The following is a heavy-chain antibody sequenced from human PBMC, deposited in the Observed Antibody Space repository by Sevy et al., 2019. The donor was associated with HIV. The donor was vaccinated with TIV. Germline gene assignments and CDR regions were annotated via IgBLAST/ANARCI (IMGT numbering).Heavy chain of an antibody. CDR2: ISSSSSYM. J-gene: IGHJ6*02. CDR3: ARAWHDIVTGYLTLYYYGMDV. Sequence: GGSLRLSCAASGFTFSSYCMNWVRQAPGKGLEWVSSISSSSSYMYYAYSVKGRVTISRDNAKNSCYLQMNSLKAEDTAVYYCARAWHDIVTGYLTLYYYGMDVWGQGTTVTVSS. V-gene: IGHV3-21*01. D-gene: IGHD3-9*01. CDR1: GFTFSSYC.